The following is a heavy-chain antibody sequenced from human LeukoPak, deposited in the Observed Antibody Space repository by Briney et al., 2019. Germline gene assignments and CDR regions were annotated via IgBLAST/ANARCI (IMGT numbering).Heavy chain of an antibody. V-gene: IGHV3-74*01. CDR3: VRGQATAWGLDY. CDR2: ISTDARTI. CDR1: GFAFSTNW. Sequence: GGSLRLSCAASGFAFSTNWMHWVRQAPGKGLVWVSHISTDARTITYADFVKGRFTISRDNAKNTLYLQMNSLRAEDTALYYCVRGQATAWGLDYWGQGTLSPSPQ. D-gene: IGHD6-13*01. J-gene: IGHJ4*02.